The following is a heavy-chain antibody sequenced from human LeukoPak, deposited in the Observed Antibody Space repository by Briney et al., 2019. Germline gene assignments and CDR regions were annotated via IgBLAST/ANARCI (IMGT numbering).Heavy chain of an antibody. V-gene: IGHV3-74*03. CDR1: GFTFSSYW. D-gene: IGHD5-12*01. CDR2: INSDGSSI. Sequence: GGSLRLSCAASGFTFSSYWTHWVRQAPGKGLVWVSRINSDGSSITYADSVKGRFTIFRDNAKNTLYLQMNSLRVEDTAVYYCAREGRVSGYDFDCWGQGTLVTVSS. J-gene: IGHJ4*02. CDR3: AREGRVSGYDFDC.